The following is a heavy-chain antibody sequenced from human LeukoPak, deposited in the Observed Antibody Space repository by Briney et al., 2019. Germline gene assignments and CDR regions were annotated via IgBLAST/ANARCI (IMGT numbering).Heavy chain of an antibody. V-gene: IGHV1-18*01. D-gene: IGHD3-16*02. J-gene: IGHJ3*02. CDR1: GYTFTSYG. CDR3: ARDLLSGDYVWGSYRLDAFDI. CDR2: ISAYNGNT. Sequence: ASVKVSCKASGYTFTSYGISWVRQAPGQGLEWMGWISAYNGNTNYAQKLQGRVTMTTDTSTSTAYMELRSLRSDDTGVYYCARDLLSGDYVWGSYRLDAFDIWGQGTMVTVSS.